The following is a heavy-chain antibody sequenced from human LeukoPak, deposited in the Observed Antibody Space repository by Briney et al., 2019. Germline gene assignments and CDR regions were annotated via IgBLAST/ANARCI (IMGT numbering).Heavy chain of an antibody. Sequence: SVKVSCKASGGTFSSYAISWVRQAPGQGLERMGRIIPIFGTANYAQKFQGRVTITTDESTSTAYMELSSLRSEDTAVYYCARGSRGYYDSSGYFDYWGQGTLVTVSS. V-gene: IGHV1-69*05. CDR1: GGTFSSYA. D-gene: IGHD3-22*01. CDR2: IIPIFGTA. J-gene: IGHJ4*02. CDR3: ARGSRGYYDSSGYFDY.